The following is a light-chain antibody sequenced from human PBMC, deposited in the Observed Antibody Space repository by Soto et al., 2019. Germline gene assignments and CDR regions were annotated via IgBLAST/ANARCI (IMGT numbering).Light chain of an antibody. CDR2: SDV. Sequence: HSVLTQPPSASGTPGQRVTISCSGSRSNIGANPVNWYRQLPGTAPKLLLYSDVQRPSGVPDRVSGSKSGTSASLAISGLQSEDEADYFCAAWDDSLSAVLFGGGTKLTVL. CDR1: RSNIGANP. V-gene: IGLV1-44*01. J-gene: IGLJ2*01. CDR3: AAWDDSLSAVL.